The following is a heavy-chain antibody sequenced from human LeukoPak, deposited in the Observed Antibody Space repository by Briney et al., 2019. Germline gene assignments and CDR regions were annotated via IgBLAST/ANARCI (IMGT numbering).Heavy chain of an antibody. D-gene: IGHD1-26*01. J-gene: IGHJ4*02. V-gene: IGHV4-59*11. Sequence: SETPSLTCTVSGGSISSHYWGWIRQFPGRGLEWIGSIYYSGITSYNPSLKSRVTLSVHTSKNQFSLRLSSVAAADTAVYYCARDQSGAYIFDYWGQGTLVTVSS. CDR3: ARDQSGAYIFDY. CDR1: GGSISSHY. CDR2: IYYSGIT.